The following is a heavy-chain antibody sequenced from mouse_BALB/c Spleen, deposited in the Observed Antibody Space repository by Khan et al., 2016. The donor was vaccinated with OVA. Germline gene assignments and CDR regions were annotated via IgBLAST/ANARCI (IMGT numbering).Heavy chain of an antibody. V-gene: IGHV1-77*01. CDR2: IYPGSDST. CDR1: GYTFTDYV. D-gene: IGHD4-1*01. Sequence: VQLQESGPELVKPGASVKMSCKASGYTFTDYVMNWVKQRNGQGLEWIGQIYPGSDSTYYNEKFKGKATLTADRSYTTAYMQLSNLTSEDAAVYFCSRAVWDVFAYWGQGTLVTVSA. CDR3: SRAVWDVFAY. J-gene: IGHJ3*01.